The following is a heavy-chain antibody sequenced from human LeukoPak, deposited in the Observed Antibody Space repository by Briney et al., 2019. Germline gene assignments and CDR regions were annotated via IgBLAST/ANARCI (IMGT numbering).Heavy chain of an antibody. J-gene: IGHJ3*02. CDR1: GGSISSYY. V-gene: IGHV4-59*01. CDR3: ARVYTGIVGATIKGAFDI. D-gene: IGHD1-26*01. Sequence: SETLSLTCTVSGGSISSYYWSRIRQPPGKGLEWIGYIYYSGSTNYNPSLKSRVTISVDTSKNQFSLKLSSVTAADTAVYYCARVYTGIVGATIKGAFDIWGQGTMVTVSS. CDR2: IYYSGST.